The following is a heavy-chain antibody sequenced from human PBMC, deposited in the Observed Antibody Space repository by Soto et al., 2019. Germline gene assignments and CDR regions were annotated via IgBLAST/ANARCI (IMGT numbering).Heavy chain of an antibody. Sequence: SETLSLTCAVSGGSISRGGYSWCWIRQPPGKGLERIGYIYHSGSTYYNPSLKSRVTISVDRSKNQFSLKLSSVTAADTAVFYCARVYDSSGYSFDYWGQGTLVTVSS. D-gene: IGHD3-22*01. CDR1: GGSISRGGYS. CDR3: ARVYDSSGYSFDY. V-gene: IGHV4-30-2*01. CDR2: IYHSGST. J-gene: IGHJ4*02.